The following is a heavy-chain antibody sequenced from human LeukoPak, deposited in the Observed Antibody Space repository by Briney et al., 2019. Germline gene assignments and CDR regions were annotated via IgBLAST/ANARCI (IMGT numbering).Heavy chain of an antibody. V-gene: IGHV1-2*02. CDR1: GYTFTVYY. J-gene: IGHJ4*02. CDR2: INPNSGGT. Sequence: ASVTVSFTASGYTFTVYYMHWVRQAPGQGLEWMGWINPNSGGTNYSQKFQGRVIMTSHTSISTAYMELSRLRSDDTAVYYCARDHMITFGGVIAGLVYFDYWGQGTLVTVSS. D-gene: IGHD3-16*02. CDR3: ARDHMITFGGVIAGLVYFDY.